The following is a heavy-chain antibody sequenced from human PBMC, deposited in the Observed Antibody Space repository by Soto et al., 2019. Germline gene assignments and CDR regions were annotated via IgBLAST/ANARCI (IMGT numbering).Heavy chain of an antibody. J-gene: IGHJ4*02. CDR1: GFTFSSYG. D-gene: IGHD6-6*01. CDR3: AKGGRRGSSGGHYFDY. Sequence: GGSLRLSCAASGFTFSSYGMHWVRQAPGKGLEWVAVISYDGSNKYYADSVKGRFTISRDNSKNTLYLQMNSLRAEDTAVYYCAKGGRRGSSGGHYFDYWGQGTLVTVSS. CDR2: ISYDGSNK. V-gene: IGHV3-30*18.